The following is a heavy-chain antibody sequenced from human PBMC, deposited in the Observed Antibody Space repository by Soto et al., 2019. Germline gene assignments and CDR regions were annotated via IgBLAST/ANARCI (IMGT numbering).Heavy chain of an antibody. CDR2: IYYSGST. V-gene: IGHV4-59*01. CDR3: ARVYAYYFDF. Sequence: SETLSLTCTVSGASISNYYWSWIRQPPGKGLEWIGYIYYSGSTNYNPSLKSRVTISVDTSKNQFSLKLSSVTAADTAVYYCARVYAYYFDFWGQGTLVTVSS. D-gene: IGHD2-8*01. CDR1: GASISNYY. J-gene: IGHJ4*02.